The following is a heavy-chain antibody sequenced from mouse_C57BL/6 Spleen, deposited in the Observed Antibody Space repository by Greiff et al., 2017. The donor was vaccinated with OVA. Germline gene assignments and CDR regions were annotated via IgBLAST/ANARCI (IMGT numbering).Heavy chain of an antibody. J-gene: IGHJ2*01. D-gene: IGHD1-1*01. CDR3: AREGDYYGSSYPFFDY. CDR2: INYDGSST. V-gene: IGHV5-16*01. CDR1: GFTFSDYY. Sequence: DVHLVESEGGLVQPGSSMKLSCTASGFTFSDYYMAWVRQVPEKGLEWVANINYDGSSTYYLDSLKSRFIISRDNAKNILYLQMSSLKSEDTATYYCAREGDYYGSSYPFFDYWGQGTTLTVSS.